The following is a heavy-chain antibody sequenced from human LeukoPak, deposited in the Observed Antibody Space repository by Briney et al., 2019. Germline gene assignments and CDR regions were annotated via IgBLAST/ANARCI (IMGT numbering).Heavy chain of an antibody. CDR3: ARRRKCSGGSCYPDY. D-gene: IGHD2-15*01. J-gene: IGHJ4*02. Sequence: ASVKVSCKASGYTFTSYYMQWVRQAPGQGLEWMGIINPSGGSTSYAQKFQGRVTMTRDTSTSTVYMELSSLRSEDTAVYYCARRRKCSGGSCYPDYWGQGTLVTVSS. CDR2: INPSGGST. CDR1: GYTFTSYY. V-gene: IGHV1-46*01.